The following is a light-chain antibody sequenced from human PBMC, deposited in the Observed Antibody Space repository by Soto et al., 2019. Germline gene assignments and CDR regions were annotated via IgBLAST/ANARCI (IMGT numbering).Light chain of an antibody. CDR1: QGIRND. CDR3: LQDYNYSWT. J-gene: IGKJ1*01. Sequence: AIQTTQSPSSLSASVGDRVTITCRASQGIRNDLGWYQQKPGKAPKLLIHAASSLQSGVPSRFSGSGSGTDFTLTISSLQPEDFATYYCLQDYNYSWTFGQGTKVDIK. V-gene: IGKV1-6*02. CDR2: AAS.